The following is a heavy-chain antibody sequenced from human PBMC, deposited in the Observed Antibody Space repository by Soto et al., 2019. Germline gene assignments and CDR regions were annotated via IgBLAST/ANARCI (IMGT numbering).Heavy chain of an antibody. Sequence: PGGSLRFSCAASGFTFSSYSMNWVRQAPGKGLEWVSSISSSSSYIYYADSVKGRFTISRDNAKNSLYLQMNSLRAEDTAVYYCASQIVLMVYAETKNGMDVWGQGTTVTVSS. V-gene: IGHV3-21*01. CDR1: GFTFSSYS. CDR2: ISSSSSYI. CDR3: ASQIVLMVYAETKNGMDV. J-gene: IGHJ6*02. D-gene: IGHD2-8*01.